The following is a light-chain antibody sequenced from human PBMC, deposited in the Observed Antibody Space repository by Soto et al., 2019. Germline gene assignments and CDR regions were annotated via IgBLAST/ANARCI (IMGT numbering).Light chain of an antibody. Sequence: QSALTQPASVSGSPGQSITITCTETSSDFGGYTYVSWYQQHPGKAPKLIIYDVSNRPSGVSYRFSGSESGNTASLTISGLQAEDEADYYCSSYATSSTLDVVFGGGTKVTVL. V-gene: IGLV2-14*01. CDR1: SSDFGGYTY. CDR3: SSYATSSTLDVV. J-gene: IGLJ2*01. CDR2: DVS.